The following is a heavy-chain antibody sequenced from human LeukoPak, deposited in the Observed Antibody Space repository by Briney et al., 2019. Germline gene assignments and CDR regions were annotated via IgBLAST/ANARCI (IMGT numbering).Heavy chain of an antibody. CDR3: ARDRRGYYYGSGSYFGY. V-gene: IGHV1-18*01. J-gene: IGHJ4*02. D-gene: IGHD3-10*01. Sequence: ASVKVSCKASGYTFTSYGISWVRQAPGQGLEWMGWISAYNGNTNYAQKLQGRVTMTTGTSTSTAYMELRSLRSDDTAVYYCARDRRGYYYGSGSYFGYWGQGTLVTVSS. CDR1: GYTFTSYG. CDR2: ISAYNGNT.